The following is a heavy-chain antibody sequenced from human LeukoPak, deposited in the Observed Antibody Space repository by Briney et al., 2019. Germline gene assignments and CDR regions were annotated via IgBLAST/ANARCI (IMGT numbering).Heavy chain of an antibody. CDR1: GYTFTSYY. V-gene: IGHV1-46*01. CDR2: INPNGGST. D-gene: IGHD3-22*01. Sequence: LWASVKVSCKASGYTFTSYYMHWVRQAPGQGLEWMGVINPNGGSTSYAQKFQGRVTMTRDTSTSTVYMELSSLRSEDTAVYYCARDLGPMDYYDSSGYYYPDYWGQGTLVTVSS. CDR3: ARDLGPMDYYDSSGYYYPDY. J-gene: IGHJ4*02.